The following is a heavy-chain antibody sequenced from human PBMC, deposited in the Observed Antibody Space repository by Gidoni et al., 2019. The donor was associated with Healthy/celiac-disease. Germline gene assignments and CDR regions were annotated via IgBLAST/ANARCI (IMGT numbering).Heavy chain of an antibody. CDR1: GVTYSGSA. CDR3: TMGKDIVVVVAATD. CDR2: LRRKANSYAT. D-gene: IGHD2-15*01. Sequence: EVQLVESGGGLVQPGGALKLSGAAAGVTYSGSAMHWVSQASGNGLEWVGRLRRKANSYATAYAASVKGRFTISRDDSKNTAYLQMNSLKTEDTAVYYCTMGKDIVVVVAATDWGQGTLVTVSS. V-gene: IGHV3-73*02. J-gene: IGHJ4*02.